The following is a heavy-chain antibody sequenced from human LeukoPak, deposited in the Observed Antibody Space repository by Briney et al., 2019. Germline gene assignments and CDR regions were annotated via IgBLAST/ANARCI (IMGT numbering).Heavy chain of an antibody. CDR1: GFTFSSYS. D-gene: IGHD3-22*01. CDR3: ARDPPGYDSSGYYYRSAGY. V-gene: IGHV3-21*01. Sequence: PGGSLRLSCAASGFTFSSYSMNWVRQAPGKGLEWVSSISSSSSYIYYADSVKGRFTIFRDNAKNSLYLQMNRLRAEDTAVYYCARDPPGYDSSGYYYRSAGYWGQGTLVTVSS. J-gene: IGHJ4*02. CDR2: ISSSSSYI.